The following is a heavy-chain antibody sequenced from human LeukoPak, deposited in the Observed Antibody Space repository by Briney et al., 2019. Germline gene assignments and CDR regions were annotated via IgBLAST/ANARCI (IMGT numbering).Heavy chain of an antibody. CDR3: ATDGPNYYDSSGYTYDI. CDR1: GYTLTVLS. CDR2: FDPEDGET. J-gene: IGHJ3*02. V-gene: IGHV1-24*01. D-gene: IGHD3-22*01. Sequence: ASLKVSCKVSGYTLTVLSMHWVLHAPGKGLEWMGGFDPEDGETIYAQKFQGRVTMTEDTSTDTAYMELSSLRSEDTAVYYCATDGPNYYDSSGYTYDIWGQGTMVTVSS.